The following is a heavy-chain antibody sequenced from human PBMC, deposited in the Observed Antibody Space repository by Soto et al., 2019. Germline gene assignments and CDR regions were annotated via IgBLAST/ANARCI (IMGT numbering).Heavy chain of an antibody. D-gene: IGHD3-10*01. V-gene: IGHV3-23*01. CDR3: AKFWSGFGELLSYYYGMDV. CDR1: GFTFSSYA. J-gene: IGHJ6*02. Sequence: EVQLLESGGGLVQPGGSLRLTCAASGFTFSSYAMSWVRQAPGKGLEWVSAISGSGGSTYYADSVKGRFTISRDNSKNTLYLQMNSLRAEDTAVYYCAKFWSGFGELLSYYYGMDVWGQGTTVTVSS. CDR2: ISGSGGST.